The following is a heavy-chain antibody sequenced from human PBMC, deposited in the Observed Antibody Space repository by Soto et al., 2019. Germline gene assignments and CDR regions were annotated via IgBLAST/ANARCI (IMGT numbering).Heavy chain of an antibody. CDR2: TYYRSKWYN. D-gene: IGHD3-22*01. V-gene: IGHV6-1*01. J-gene: IGHJ3*02. Sequence: QTLSLTCAISGDSVASNSAAWNLIRQSPSRGLEWLGRTYYRSKWYNDYAVSVKSRITINPDTSKNQFSLQLNSVTPEDTAVYYCARGYYDSSGYLGAFDIWGQGTMVTVS. CDR1: GDSVASNSAA. CDR3: ARGYYDSSGYLGAFDI.